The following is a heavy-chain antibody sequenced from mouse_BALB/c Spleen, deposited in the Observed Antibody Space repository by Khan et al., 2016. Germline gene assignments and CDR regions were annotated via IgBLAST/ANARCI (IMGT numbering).Heavy chain of an antibody. J-gene: IGHJ4*01. CDR2: INPDSSTI. Sequence: EVKLLESGGGLVQPGGSLKVSCAASGFDFSRYWMSWVRQAPGKGLEWIGEINPDSSTINYPPSLKDKFIISRDNAKTTLYLQMSKVRYEDTAFNYLARWGSSSYAMDYWGQRTSVTVSS. CDR1: GFDFSRYW. CDR3: ARWGSSSYAMDY. D-gene: IGHD1-1*01. V-gene: IGHV4-1*02.